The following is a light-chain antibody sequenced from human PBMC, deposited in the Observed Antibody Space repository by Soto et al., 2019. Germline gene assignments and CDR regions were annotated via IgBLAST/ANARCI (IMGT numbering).Light chain of an antibody. CDR2: AAT. Sequence: DIQMTQSPSSLSASVGDRVTITCRASQSIDSYLNWYQQKPGKVPKLLIFAATSLQSGVPSRFSGSGSGTDFSLTISSLQPEDFATYYCQQSYSTLWTFGQGTMVDVK. J-gene: IGKJ1*01. CDR3: QQSYSTLWT. V-gene: IGKV1-39*01. CDR1: QSIDSY.